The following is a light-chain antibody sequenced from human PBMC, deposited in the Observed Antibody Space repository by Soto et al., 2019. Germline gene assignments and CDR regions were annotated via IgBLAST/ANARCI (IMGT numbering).Light chain of an antibody. CDR2: TND. V-gene: IGLV1-44*01. CDR1: RSNIGSNP. Sequence: QSVLTQPPSASGTPGQRVTISCSGSRSNIGSNPVNWYQQLPGTAPKLLIHTNDRRPSEVPDRFSGSKSGTSASLAISGLQSEDAADYYCAVWDDSLKGPVFGTGTKVTVL. J-gene: IGLJ1*01. CDR3: AVWDDSLKGPV.